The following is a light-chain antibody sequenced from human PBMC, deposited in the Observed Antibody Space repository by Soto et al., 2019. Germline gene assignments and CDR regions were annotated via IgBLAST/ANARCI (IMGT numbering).Light chain of an antibody. J-gene: IGLJ1*01. Sequence: QSVLTQPPSASGTPGQRVTVSCSGSSSNIGSNTVNWYQHLPGTAPKLLIYINNQRPSGVPDRFTGSRSDTSASLAISGLQSEDEGDYYCAAWDDSLKGYVFGTGTKVTVL. CDR1: SSNIGSNT. V-gene: IGLV1-44*01. CDR3: AAWDDSLKGYV. CDR2: INN.